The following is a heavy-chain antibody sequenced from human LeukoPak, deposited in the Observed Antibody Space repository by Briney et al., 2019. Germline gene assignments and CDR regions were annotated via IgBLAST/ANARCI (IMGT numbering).Heavy chain of an antibody. CDR2: ISYDGSNK. CDR1: GFTFSSYG. CDR3: AEWELSY. D-gene: IGHD1-26*01. J-gene: IGHJ4*02. Sequence: GGSLRLSCAASGFTFSSYGMHWVRQAPGKGLEWVAVISYDGSNKYYADSVKGRFTISRDNSKNTLYLQMNSLRAEDTAVYYCAEWELSYWGQGTLVTVSS. V-gene: IGHV3-30*03.